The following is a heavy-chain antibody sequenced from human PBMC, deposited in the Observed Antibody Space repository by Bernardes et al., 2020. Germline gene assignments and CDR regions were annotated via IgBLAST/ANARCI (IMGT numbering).Heavy chain of an antibody. D-gene: IGHD4-17*01. J-gene: IGHJ4*02. CDR1: GYTFTSYA. Sequence: ASVKVSCKTSGYTFTSYAVSWVRQAPGQGLEWMGRITTYNNKTEYAQKFQGRLTLTTDTSASTAYMELENLRSDDTAVYYCARDRWSGQVTVIFFGYWGQGSLVTVST. CDR2: ITTYNNKT. CDR3: ARDRWSGQVTVIFFGY. V-gene: IGHV1-18*01.